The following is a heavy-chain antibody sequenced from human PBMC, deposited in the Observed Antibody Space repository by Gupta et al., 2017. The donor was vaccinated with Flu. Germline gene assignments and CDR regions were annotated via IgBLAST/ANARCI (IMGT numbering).Heavy chain of an antibody. Sequence: EVQLVESGGGLVKPGGSLRLSCAASGFTFSSYSMNWVRQAPWKGLEWVSSISSSSSYIYYADSVKGRFTISRDNAKNSLYLQMNSLRAEETAVYYCARDLVCGWYSPDAFDIWGQGTMVTVSS. CDR2: ISSSSSYI. V-gene: IGHV3-21*01. CDR1: GFTFSSYS. D-gene: IGHD6-19*01. J-gene: IGHJ3*02. CDR3: ARDLVCGWYSPDAFDI.